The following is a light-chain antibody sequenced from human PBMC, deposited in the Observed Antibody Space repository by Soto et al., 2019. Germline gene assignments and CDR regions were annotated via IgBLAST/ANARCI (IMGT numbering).Light chain of an antibody. CDR2: EVS. CDR3: CSYXGSXTYV. V-gene: IGLV2-23*02. Sequence: QSVLTQPASVSGSPGQSITISCTGTSSDVGSYNLVPWYQQHPGKAPKLMIYEVSKRPSGVSNRFSGSKSGNTASLTISGXXXXDXAXXYCCSYXGSXTYVFGTGTKVTVL. J-gene: IGLJ1*01. CDR1: SSDVGSYNL.